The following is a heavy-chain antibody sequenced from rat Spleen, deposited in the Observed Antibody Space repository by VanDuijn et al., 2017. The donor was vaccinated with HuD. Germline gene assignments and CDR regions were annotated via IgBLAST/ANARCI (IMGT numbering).Heavy chain of an antibody. D-gene: IGHD5-1*01. J-gene: IGHJ2*01. CDR1: GFTFNDYW. Sequence: EVKLVESGGGLVQPGRSQKLSCVASGFTFNDYWMTWIRQAPGKGLEWVASITNTGGNTYYVDSVKGRFTISRDNAKSTLYLQMDSLRSEDTATYYCVRHGSTGGYFDYWGQGVMVTVSS. V-gene: IGHV5-31*01. CDR3: VRHGSTGGYFDY. CDR2: ITNTGGNT.